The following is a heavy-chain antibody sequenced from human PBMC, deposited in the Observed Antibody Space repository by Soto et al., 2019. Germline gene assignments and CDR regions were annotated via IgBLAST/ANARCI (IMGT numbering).Heavy chain of an antibody. CDR1: GYTFTSYG. Sequence: GASVKVSCKASGYTFTSYGISWVRQAPGQGLEWMGWISAYNGNTNYAQKLQGRVTMTTDTSTSTAYMELRSLRSDDTAGYYCARIPPGSYSSWFQPWGQGTLVTGPS. D-gene: IGHD3-10*01. J-gene: IGHJ5*02. V-gene: IGHV1-18*01. CDR3: ARIPPGSYSSWFQP. CDR2: ISAYNGNT.